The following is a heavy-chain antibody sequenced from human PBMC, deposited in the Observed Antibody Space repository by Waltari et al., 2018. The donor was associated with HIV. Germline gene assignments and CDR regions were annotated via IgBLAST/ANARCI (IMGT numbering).Heavy chain of an antibody. J-gene: IGHJ6*02. CDR1: GFIFGSYG. D-gene: IGHD3-16*01. V-gene: IGHV3-30*18. Sequence: QVQLVESGGGVVQPGRSLRLSCAASGFIFGSYGMHWVRQAPGKGLEWVAVISYDGSNKYYAGSVKGRFTISRDNSKNMLHLQMNSLRAEDTAVYYCAKEETRIFSSTGYYYYYGMDVWGQGTTVTVSS. CDR2: ISYDGSNK. CDR3: AKEETRIFSSTGYYYYYGMDV.